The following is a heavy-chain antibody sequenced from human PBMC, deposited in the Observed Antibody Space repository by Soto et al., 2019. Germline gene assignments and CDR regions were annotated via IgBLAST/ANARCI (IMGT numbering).Heavy chain of an antibody. CDR3: TRGGPLGNYFDY. Sequence: EVQLVESGGGLVKPGGSLRLSCVASGFSFSNAWMNWVRQAPGKGLEWVGSIKWSSHAGAIDYAAPVKGRFTISRDDSKNTLYLQLNSLTTEYTAVDYCTRGGPLGNYFDYWGQGTLVTVSS. CDR1: GFSFSNAW. CDR2: IKWSSHAGAI. J-gene: IGHJ4*02. D-gene: IGHD2-15*01. V-gene: IGHV3-15*07.